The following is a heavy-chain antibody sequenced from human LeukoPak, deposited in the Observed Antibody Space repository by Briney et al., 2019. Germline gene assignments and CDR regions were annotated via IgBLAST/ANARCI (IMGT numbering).Heavy chain of an antibody. CDR1: GFTFSSYG. J-gene: IGHJ5*02. Sequence: GGTLRLSCAASGFTFSSYGMHWVRQAPGKGLEWVAVMSYDGSNTYYADSVKGRFPISRDNSKNTLYLQMNSLRAEDTAVYYCAKDRYGSGKNWLDPWGQGTLVTVSS. CDR3: AKDRYGSGKNWLDP. V-gene: IGHV3-30*18. D-gene: IGHD3-10*01. CDR2: MSYDGSNT.